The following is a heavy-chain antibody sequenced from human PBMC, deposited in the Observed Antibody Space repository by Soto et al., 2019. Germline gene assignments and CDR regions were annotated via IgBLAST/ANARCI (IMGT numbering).Heavy chain of an antibody. CDR1: GFSVSNKY. D-gene: IGHD3-10*01. V-gene: IGHV3-53*01. CDR2: IYSGGGT. CDR3: AREGGSYGPFVC. J-gene: IGHJ4*02. Sequence: PGGSLRLSCAASGFSVSNKYMNWVRQAPGKGLEWVSVIYSGGGTYYAESVKGRFTISRDNSKNTLYLQMNTLRAEDTAVYYCAREGGSYGPFVCWGQGTLLTVST.